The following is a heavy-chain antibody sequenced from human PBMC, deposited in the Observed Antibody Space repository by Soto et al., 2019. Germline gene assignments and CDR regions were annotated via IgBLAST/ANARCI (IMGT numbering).Heavy chain of an antibody. CDR1: GGSISSSSYY. Sequence: QLQLQESGPGLVKPSETLSLTCTVSGGSISSSSYYWGWIRQPPGKGLEWIGSIYYSGSTYYNPSLKSRVTISVDTSKNQFSLKLSSVTAADTAVYYCARHVVTTAFDYWGQGTLVTVSS. D-gene: IGHD5-12*01. CDR2: IYYSGST. V-gene: IGHV4-39*01. CDR3: ARHVVTTAFDY. J-gene: IGHJ4*02.